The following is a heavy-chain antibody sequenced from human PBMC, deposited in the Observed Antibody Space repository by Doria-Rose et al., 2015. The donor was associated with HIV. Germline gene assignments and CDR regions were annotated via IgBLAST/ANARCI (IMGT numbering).Heavy chain of an antibody. CDR3: ARFRPSRGIYYSLDV. J-gene: IGHJ6*03. CDR2: IYSSGST. Sequence: KPAETLSLTCTVSGGSISSYYWNWIRQPPGKGLEWIGYIYSSGSTHYNSSLKSRVTISIDTSKNQFSLELSSVTAADTAVYYCARFRPSRGIYYSLDVWGKGTTVTVSS. V-gene: IGHV4-4*09. D-gene: IGHD3-10*01. CDR1: GGSISSYY.